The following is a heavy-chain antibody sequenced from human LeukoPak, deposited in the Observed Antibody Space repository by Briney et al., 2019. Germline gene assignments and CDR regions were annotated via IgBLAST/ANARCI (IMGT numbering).Heavy chain of an antibody. D-gene: IGHD2-15*01. CDR2: INPSGGTT. Sequence: ASVKVSCKASGYTFINYYMHWVRQAPGQGLEWMGIINPSGGTTSYAQKFRGGVTMTWDTSTSTVYMDLTSLRSDDTAVYYCGREADGGHHDYWGQGTLVTVSS. CDR1: GYTFINYY. CDR3: GREADGGHHDY. J-gene: IGHJ4*02. V-gene: IGHV1-46*01.